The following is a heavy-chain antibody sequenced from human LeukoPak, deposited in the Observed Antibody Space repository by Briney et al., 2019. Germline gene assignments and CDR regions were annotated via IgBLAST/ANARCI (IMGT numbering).Heavy chain of an antibody. D-gene: IGHD4-17*01. CDR3: ARVSPSTVTTLQYFDY. J-gene: IGHJ4*02. Sequence: GGSLRLSCAASGFTLSSYWMSWVRQARGKGLEWVANIKQDGSEKYYVDSVKGRFTISRDNAKNSLYLQMNSLRAEDTAVYYCARVSPSTVTTLQYFDYWGQGTLVTVSS. V-gene: IGHV3-7*01. CDR1: GFTLSSYW. CDR2: IKQDGSEK.